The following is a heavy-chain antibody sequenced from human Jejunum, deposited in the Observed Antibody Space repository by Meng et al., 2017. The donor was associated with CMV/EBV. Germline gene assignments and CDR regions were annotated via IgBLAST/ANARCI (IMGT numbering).Heavy chain of an antibody. J-gene: IGHJ4*02. Sequence: CPVSGGSVINSTYFWSWIRQPPGRGLEWIANVLYNGATYYNPSLKTRATISIDTSNNQFSLTLASVTAADGALYYCARRRNPGPFEFWGQGTLVTVSS. D-gene: IGHD1-14*01. CDR2: VLYNGAT. CDR3: ARRRNPGPFEF. V-gene: IGHV4-39*01. CDR1: GGSVINSTYF.